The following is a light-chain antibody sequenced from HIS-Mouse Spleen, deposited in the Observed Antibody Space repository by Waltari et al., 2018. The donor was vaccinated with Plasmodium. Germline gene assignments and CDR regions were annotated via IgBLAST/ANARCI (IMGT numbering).Light chain of an antibody. CDR2: EGS. Sequence: QSALTQPASVSGSPGQSIPISCTGTSSDVGSYHLVSWYQQHPGKAPKLMIYEGSKRPSGVSNRFSGSKSGNTASLTIYGLQAEDEADYYCCSYAGSSTLVFGGGTKLTVL. J-gene: IGLJ3*02. CDR1: SSDVGSYHL. CDR3: CSYAGSSTLV. V-gene: IGLV2-23*01.